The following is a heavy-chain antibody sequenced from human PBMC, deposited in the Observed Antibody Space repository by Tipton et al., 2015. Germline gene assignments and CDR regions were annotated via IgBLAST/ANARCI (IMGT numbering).Heavy chain of an antibody. Sequence: SLRLSCAASGFTFTTYAMSWVRQAPGKGLEWVSGISGSGNSEYYADSVKGRFTISRDKSKNTLYLQMNSLRAEDTAVYYCATDSSGYYHWGQGTLVTVSS. CDR2: ISGSGNSE. CDR1: GFTFTTYA. D-gene: IGHD3-22*01. CDR3: ATDSSGYYH. J-gene: IGHJ5*02. V-gene: IGHV3-23*01.